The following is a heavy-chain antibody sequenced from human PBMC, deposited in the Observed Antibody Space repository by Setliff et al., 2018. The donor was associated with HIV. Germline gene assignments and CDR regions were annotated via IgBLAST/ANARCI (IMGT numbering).Heavy chain of an antibody. CDR3: AKQGYSDSLYSFDV. V-gene: IGHV1-2*06. CDR1: GYTFTAYY. D-gene: IGHD1-26*01. Sequence: ASVKVSCKTSGYTFTAYYIYWVRQAPGHGLELMGRIHPNTGSTNYLQEFQGRVTITRDTSMSTVYMALTGLTSDHTAVYYCAKQGYSDSLYSFDVWGQGTMVTVSS. CDR2: IHPNTGST. J-gene: IGHJ3*01.